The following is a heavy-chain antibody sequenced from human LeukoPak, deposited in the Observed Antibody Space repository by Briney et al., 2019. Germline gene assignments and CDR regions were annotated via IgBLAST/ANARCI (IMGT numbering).Heavy chain of an antibody. CDR1: GFALSMYT. CDR2: ASYDGGNK. D-gene: IGHD3-22*01. Sequence: PGRSLRLSCVASGFALSMYTLHWVRQAPGKGLECVAVASYDGGNKYYADSVKGRFTISRDNSKNTLYLQMNSLRAEDTAVYYCAKGGARFNYYDSRGYPDDAFDIWGQGTMVTVSS. V-gene: IGHV3-30-3*01. J-gene: IGHJ3*02. CDR3: AKGGARFNYYDSRGYPDDAFDI.